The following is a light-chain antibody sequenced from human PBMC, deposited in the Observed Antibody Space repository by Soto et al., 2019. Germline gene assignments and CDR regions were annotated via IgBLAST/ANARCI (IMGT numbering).Light chain of an antibody. CDR2: EVS. CDR3: RSYAGRNLDV. J-gene: IGLJ1*01. Sequence: QSALTQPPSASGSPGQSVTISCTGTSSDVGGYNYVSWYQQHPGKAPKLMIYEVSKRPSGVPDRFSGSKSDNTASLTVSGLLSEDEADEYCRSYAGRNLDVFGTGTKVPAL. V-gene: IGLV2-8*01. CDR1: SSDVGGYNY.